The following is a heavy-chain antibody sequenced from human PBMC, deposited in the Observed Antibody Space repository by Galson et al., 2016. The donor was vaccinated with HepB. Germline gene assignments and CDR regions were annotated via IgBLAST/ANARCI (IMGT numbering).Heavy chain of an antibody. CDR2: ISPSGGVA. D-gene: IGHD3-10*01. J-gene: IGHJ4*02. Sequence: SLRLSCAASGFTFSSDVMSWVHQAPGTGLEWVSDISPSGGVAYYADSVEGRFTTSRDNSRNTLYLEMDRLRVEDTALYYCVKVRGSGRPFYFQYWGQGTLVTVSS. CDR1: GFTFSSDV. CDR3: VKVRGSGRPFYFQY. V-gene: IGHV3-23*01.